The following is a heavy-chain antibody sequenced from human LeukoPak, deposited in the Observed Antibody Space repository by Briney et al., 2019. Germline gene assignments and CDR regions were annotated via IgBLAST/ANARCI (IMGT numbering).Heavy chain of an antibody. V-gene: IGHV3-74*01. CDR2: INSDGSST. CDR3: AKDRGYCSGGSCYSYYFDY. CDR1: GFTFSSYW. D-gene: IGHD2-15*01. Sequence: GGSLRLSCAASGFTFSSYWMHWVRQAAGKGLVWVSRINSDGSSTSYADSVKGRFTISRDNAKNTLYLQMNSLRAEDTAVYYCAKDRGYCSGGSCYSYYFDYWGQGTLVTVSS. J-gene: IGHJ4*02.